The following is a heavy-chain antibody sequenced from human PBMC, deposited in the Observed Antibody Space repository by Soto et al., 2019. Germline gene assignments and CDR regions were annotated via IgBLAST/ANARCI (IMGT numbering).Heavy chain of an antibody. J-gene: IGHJ5*02. D-gene: IGHD2-2*02. Sequence: ASVKVSCKASGYTFTSYGISWVRQAPGQGLEWMGWISAYNGNTNYAQELQGRVTMTRNTSISTAYMELSSLRSEDTAVYYCARGYTWRSRNWFDPWGQGTLVTVSS. CDR2: ISAYNGNT. CDR3: ARGYTWRSRNWFDP. CDR1: GYTFTSYG. V-gene: IGHV1-18*01.